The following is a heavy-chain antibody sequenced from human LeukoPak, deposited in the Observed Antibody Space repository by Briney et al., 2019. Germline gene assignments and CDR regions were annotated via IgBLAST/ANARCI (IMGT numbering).Heavy chain of an antibody. V-gene: IGHV3-48*04. CDR2: ISSSGSTI. D-gene: IGHD1-26*01. Sequence: PGGSLRLSCAASGFTFSSFSMSWVRQAPGKGLEWVSYISSSGSTIYYADSVKGRFTISRDNAKNSLYLQMNSLRAEDTAVYYCTTHGVGATTRPTYYYYYYMDVWGKGTTVTVSS. CDR3: TTHGVGATTRPTYYYYYYMDV. J-gene: IGHJ6*03. CDR1: GFTFSSFS.